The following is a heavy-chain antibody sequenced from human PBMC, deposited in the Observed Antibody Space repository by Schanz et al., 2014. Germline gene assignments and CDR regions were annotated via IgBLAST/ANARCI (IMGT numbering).Heavy chain of an antibody. V-gene: IGHV4-30-2*01. J-gene: IGHJ6*02. CDR3: AREDRYYHGLDV. CDR2: IYYSGST. CDR1: GGSISRGFYS. Sequence: QLQLQESGSGLVKPSQTLSLTCAVSGGSISRGFYSWNWIRQPPGRGLEWIGCIYYSGSTYYNPSPKPRFPISIDRSKDQFSLSLNSVTAADTAVYYCAREDRYYHGLDVWGQGTTVTVS.